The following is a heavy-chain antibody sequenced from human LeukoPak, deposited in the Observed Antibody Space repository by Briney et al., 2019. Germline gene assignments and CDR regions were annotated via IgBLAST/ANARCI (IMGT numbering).Heavy chain of an antibody. CDR2: IKSKTDGGTT. CDR3: TTAPLGIAAAGTVY. V-gene: IGHV3-15*01. J-gene: IGHJ4*02. Sequence: GSLXLSCAASGFTFSSYAMSWVRQAPGKGLEWVGRIKSKTDGGTTDYAAPVKGRFTISRDDSKNTLYLQMNSLKTEDTAVYYCTTAPLGIAAAGTVYWGQGTLVTVSS. D-gene: IGHD6-13*01. CDR1: GFTFSSYA.